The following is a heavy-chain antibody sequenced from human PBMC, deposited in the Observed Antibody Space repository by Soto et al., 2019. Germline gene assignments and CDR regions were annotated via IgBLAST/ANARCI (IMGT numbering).Heavy chain of an antibody. V-gene: IGHV4-39*01. D-gene: IGHD3-10*01. CDR2: IYYSGRT. J-gene: IGHJ3*02. CDR3: AKGGSGSYSTAFDI. CDR1: GGPISSSSYY. Sequence: QLQLQESGPGLVKPSETLSLTCTVSGGPISSSSYYWGWIRQPPGKGLEWIGSIYYSGRTYYNPSLKRRVTISVDTSKNQFSLKLSSVTAADTAVYYCAKGGSGSYSTAFDIWGKGTMVTVSS.